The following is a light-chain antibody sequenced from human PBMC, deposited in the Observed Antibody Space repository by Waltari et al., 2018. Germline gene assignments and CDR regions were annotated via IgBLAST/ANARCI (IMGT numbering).Light chain of an antibody. V-gene: IGKV4-1*01. Sequence: DIVMTQSPDSLAVSLGERATINCKSSQGVLYSSNNKNYLAWYQQKPGQPPKLLIYWASPRESGVPDRFSGSGSGTDFTLTISSLQAEDVAVYYCQQDYSTPQTFGQGTKVEIK. J-gene: IGKJ1*01. CDR1: QGVLYSSNNKNY. CDR3: QQDYSTPQT. CDR2: WAS.